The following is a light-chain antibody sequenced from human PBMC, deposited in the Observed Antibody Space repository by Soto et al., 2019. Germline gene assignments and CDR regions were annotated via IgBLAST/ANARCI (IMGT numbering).Light chain of an antibody. J-gene: IGLJ1*01. CDR2: ENN. CDR3: GTWDSSLSAL. V-gene: IGLV1-51*02. Sequence: QSVLTQLPSVSAAPGQKVTISCSGSSSNIGNNYVSWYQQLPGTAPKLLIYENNKRPSGIPDRFSGSKSGTSATLGITGLQTGDEADYYCGTWDSSLSALFGTGTKVTVL. CDR1: SSNIGNNY.